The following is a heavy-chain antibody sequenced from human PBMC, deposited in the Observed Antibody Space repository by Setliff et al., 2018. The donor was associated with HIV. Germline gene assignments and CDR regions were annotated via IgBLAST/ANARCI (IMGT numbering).Heavy chain of an antibody. CDR2: IYPGDSET. CDR1: GYRFTSHW. D-gene: IGHD1-1*01. Sequence: PGESLKISCKGVGYRFTSHWIAWVRQMPGKGLEWMGNIYPGDSETRYSPSFQGHVTISVDKSISTVYLQWSNLKASDSAMYYCARTSGARTTDYWGQGTLVTVSS. J-gene: IGHJ4*02. V-gene: IGHV5-51*01. CDR3: ARTSGARTTDY.